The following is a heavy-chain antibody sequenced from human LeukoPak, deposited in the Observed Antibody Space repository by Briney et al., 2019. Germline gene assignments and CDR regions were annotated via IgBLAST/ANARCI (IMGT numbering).Heavy chain of an antibody. V-gene: IGHV3-23*01. CDR2: ITISGRTA. D-gene: IGHD2-8*01. Sequence: GGSLRLSCLASGFTFSNYAMSWVRQAPGKGLEWVSGITISGRTAYYADSVKGRFTISRDNFKNTLYLQMNSLRAEDTAVYYCAKIGCGTYGCPYCFDYWGQGTLVTVSS. CDR3: AKIGCGTYGCPYCFDY. J-gene: IGHJ4*02. CDR1: GFTFSNYA.